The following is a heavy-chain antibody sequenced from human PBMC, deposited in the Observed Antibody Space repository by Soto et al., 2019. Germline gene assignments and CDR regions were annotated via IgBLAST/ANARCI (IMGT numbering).Heavy chain of an antibody. CDR1: GFTFSRYA. Sequence: EVQLLESGGGLVQPGGSLRLSCAASGFTFSRYAMSWVRQAPGKGLEWVSAMSGSGGSTYYADSVKGRFTISRDNSKNTLYLPVNRLGAGDTSVDYCAKPPSAGCWAYWYFDLWGRGTLVTVSS. V-gene: IGHV3-23*01. J-gene: IGHJ2*01. CDR3: AKPPSAGCWAYWYFDL. D-gene: IGHD2-15*01. CDR2: MSGSGGST.